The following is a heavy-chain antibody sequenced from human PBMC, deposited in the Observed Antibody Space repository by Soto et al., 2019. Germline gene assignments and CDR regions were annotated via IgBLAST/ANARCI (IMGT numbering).Heavy chain of an antibody. V-gene: IGHV1-3*01. CDR1: GYTFSTFA. CDR2: VNGGDGNT. J-gene: IGHJ3*02. D-gene: IGHD6-19*01. Sequence: QVQLVQSGAEVKKPGASVEISCKASGYTFSTFAIHWVRQAPGQRPEWTGWVNGGDGNTRFSQNLQGRVTLTRDASATTAYMELSSLRSEDTAVYYCARSSGWYALDIWGQGTMVSVSS. CDR3: ARSSGWYALDI.